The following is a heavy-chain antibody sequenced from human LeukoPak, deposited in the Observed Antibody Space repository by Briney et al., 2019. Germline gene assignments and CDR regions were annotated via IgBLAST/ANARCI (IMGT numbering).Heavy chain of an antibody. D-gene: IGHD6-19*01. J-gene: IGHJ4*02. CDR3: ARHLLGGSGWSRIGDHYFDY. Sequence: SETLSLTCTVSGASISSSSYYWGWIRQPPGKGLEWIGSIHYSGSTYYNPSPKSRVTISVDTSKNQFSLKLSSVTAADTAVYYCARHLLGGSGWSRIGDHYFDYWGQGTLVTVSS. V-gene: IGHV4-39*01. CDR2: IHYSGST. CDR1: GASISSSSYY.